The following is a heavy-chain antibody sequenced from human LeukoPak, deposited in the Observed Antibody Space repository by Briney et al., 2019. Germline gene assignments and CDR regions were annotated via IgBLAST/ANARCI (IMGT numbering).Heavy chain of an antibody. CDR1: GYTFTSYG. CDR3: ARSYSSGWYGPPFDY. Sequence: GASVKVSCKASGYTFTSYGISWVRQAPGQGLEWMGWISAYNGNTNYAQKLQGRVTMTTDTSTSTAYMELRSLRSDDTAVYYCARSYSSGWYGPPFDYWGQGTPVTVSS. D-gene: IGHD6-19*01. J-gene: IGHJ4*02. V-gene: IGHV1-18*01. CDR2: ISAYNGNT.